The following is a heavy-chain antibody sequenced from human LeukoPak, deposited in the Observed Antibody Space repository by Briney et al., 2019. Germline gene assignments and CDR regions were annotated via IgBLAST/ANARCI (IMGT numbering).Heavy chain of an antibody. Sequence: ASVKVSCKASGYTFTNYGINWVRQAPGQGLEWMGWISAYNGNTNYSQKLQGRVNMTTDTSTSTAYMELRRPRSDDTAVYYCARDPNRVTAIPGYWGQGTLVTVSS. CDR2: ISAYNGNT. J-gene: IGHJ4*02. V-gene: IGHV1-18*01. CDR1: GYTFTNYG. D-gene: IGHD2-21*02. CDR3: ARDPNRVTAIPGY.